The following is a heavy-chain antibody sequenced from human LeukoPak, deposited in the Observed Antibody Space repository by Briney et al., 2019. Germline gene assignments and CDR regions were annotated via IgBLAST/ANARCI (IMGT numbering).Heavy chain of an antibody. Sequence: SETLSLTCTVSGGPISSDYWSWIRQPAGKGLEWIGRIFTSGSTGYNPSLKSRVTMSLDTSKNQFSLKLSSVTAADTAVYFCSRGGANDLWGQGSLVTVSS. CDR3: SRGGANDL. CDR2: IFTSGST. D-gene: IGHD4/OR15-4a*01. CDR1: GGPISSDY. V-gene: IGHV4-4*07. J-gene: IGHJ5*02.